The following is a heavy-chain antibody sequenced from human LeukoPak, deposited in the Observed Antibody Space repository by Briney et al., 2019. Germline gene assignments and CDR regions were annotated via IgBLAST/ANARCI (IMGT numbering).Heavy chain of an antibody. D-gene: IGHD3-22*01. J-gene: IGHJ4*02. V-gene: IGHV4-4*07. CDR1: GGSISSYY. Sequence: PSETLSLTCTVSGGSISSYYWSWIRQPAGKGLEWIGRIYTSGSTNYNPSLKSRVTISVDTSKNQFSLKLSSVTAADTAVYYCAIHTYYYDSSGYYTDYWGRGTLVTVSS. CDR3: AIHTYYYDSSGYYTDY. CDR2: IYTSGST.